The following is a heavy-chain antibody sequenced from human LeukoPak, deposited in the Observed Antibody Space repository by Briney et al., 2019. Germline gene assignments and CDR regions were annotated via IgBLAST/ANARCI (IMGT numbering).Heavy chain of an antibody. D-gene: IGHD3-3*01. CDR1: GFTFSSYG. V-gene: IGHV3-30*02. Sequence: GGSLRLSCAASGFTFSSYGMHWVRQAPGKGLEGVAFIRYDGSNKYYADSVKGRFTISRDNSKNTLYLQMNSLRAEDTAVYYCAATLRFLEWYIDVWGKGATVTVSS. J-gene: IGHJ6*03. CDR3: AATLRFLEWYIDV. CDR2: IRYDGSNK.